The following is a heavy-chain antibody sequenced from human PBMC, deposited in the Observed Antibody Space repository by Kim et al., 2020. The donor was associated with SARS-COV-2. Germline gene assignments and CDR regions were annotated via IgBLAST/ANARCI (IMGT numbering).Heavy chain of an antibody. Sequence: GESLKISCKGSGYSFTSYWIGWVRQMPGKGLEWMGIIYPGDSDTRYSPSFQGQVTISADKSISTAYLQWSSLKASDTAMYYCARLQTRFVSDTNPDYWGQGTLVTVSS. V-gene: IGHV5-51*01. D-gene: IGHD1-1*01. J-gene: IGHJ4*02. CDR1: GYSFTSYW. CDR2: IYPGDSDT. CDR3: ARLQTRFVSDTNPDY.